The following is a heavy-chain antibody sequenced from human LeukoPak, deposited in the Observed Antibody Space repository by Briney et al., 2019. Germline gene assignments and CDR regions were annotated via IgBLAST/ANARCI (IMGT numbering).Heavy chain of an antibody. D-gene: IGHD6-13*01. CDR3: ARRKAAAGTGYYYYYMDV. V-gene: IGHV4-38-2*02. CDR1: GGSISSGYH. CDR2: IYRSGTT. Sequence: PSETLSLTCTVSGGSISSGYHWGWIRQPPGKGLEWIGGIYRSGTTYYNPSLKSRVTISVDTSKNQFSLRLSSVTAADTAVYYCARRKAAAGTGYYYYYMDVWGKGTTVTVSS. J-gene: IGHJ6*03.